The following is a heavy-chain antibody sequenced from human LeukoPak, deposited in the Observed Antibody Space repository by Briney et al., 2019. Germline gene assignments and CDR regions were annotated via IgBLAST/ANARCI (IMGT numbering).Heavy chain of an antibody. CDR3: ARLVSGSSSWFDD. D-gene: IGHD6-13*01. V-gene: IGHV3-11*04. Sequence: SGGSLRLSCAASGFTFRDYCMSWIRQAPGKGLEWVSYISSSGSIIYNAASVKGRFAVSRDNAKNSLSLQMNSLRAEDTGVYYCARLVSGSSSWFDDWGQGTLVTVSS. CDR1: GFTFRDYC. J-gene: IGHJ4*02. CDR2: ISSSGSII.